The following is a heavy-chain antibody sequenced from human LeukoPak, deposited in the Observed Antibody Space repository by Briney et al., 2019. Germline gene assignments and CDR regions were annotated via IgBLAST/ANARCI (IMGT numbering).Heavy chain of an antibody. V-gene: IGHV3-30*02. D-gene: IGHD3-10*01. Sequence: GGSLRLSCAASGFTFSSYGMHWVRQAPGKGLEWVALIRYDGSNKYYADSVKGRFTISRDNSKNTLYLQMNSLRAEDTAVYYCAKDQVDYYGSGSYLDYWGQGTLVTVSS. CDR3: AKDQVDYYGSGSYLDY. J-gene: IGHJ4*02. CDR1: GFTFSSYG. CDR2: IRYDGSNK.